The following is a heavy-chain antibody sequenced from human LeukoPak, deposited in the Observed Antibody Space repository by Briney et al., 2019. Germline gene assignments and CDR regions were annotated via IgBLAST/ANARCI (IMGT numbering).Heavy chain of an antibody. CDR2: ITTYNGNT. D-gene: IGHD3-10*01. CDR3: ARDYYGSGSYYKQPFDP. V-gene: IGHV1-18*01. Sequence: ASVKVSCKVSGYTLTELSMHWVRQAPGRGLEWMGWITTYNGNTNYAQKFQGRVTMTTDTSTSTAYMELRSLRSDDTAVYYCARDYYGSGSYYKQPFDPWGQGTLVTVSS. J-gene: IGHJ5*02. CDR1: GYTLTELS.